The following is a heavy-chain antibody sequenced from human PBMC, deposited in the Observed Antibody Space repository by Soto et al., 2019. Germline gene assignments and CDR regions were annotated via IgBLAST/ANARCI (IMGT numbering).Heavy chain of an antibody. Sequence: GGSLRLSCGGSGFSFESYGMHWVRQAPGKGLEWVATVSFDSKNKYYIDSVEGRFTISRDNSKKMLSLQMTSLRHEDTAVYYCAKESVEATYSYYGMDVWGPGTTVTVSS. CDR3: AKESVEATYSYYGMDV. CDR2: VSFDSKNK. D-gene: IGHD1-26*01. J-gene: IGHJ6*02. CDR1: GFSFESYG. V-gene: IGHV3-30*18.